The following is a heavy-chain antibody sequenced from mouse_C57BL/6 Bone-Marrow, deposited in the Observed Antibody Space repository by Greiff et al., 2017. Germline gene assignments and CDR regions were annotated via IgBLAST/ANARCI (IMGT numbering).Heavy chain of an antibody. D-gene: IGHD1-3*01. J-gene: IGHJ2*01. CDR3: ARSDSGYFDY. V-gene: IGHV1-26*01. Sequence: EVQLQQSGPELVKPGASVKISCKASGYTFTDYYMNWVKQSHGKSLEWIGDINPNNGGTSYNQKFKGKATLTVDKSSSTAYMELRSLTSEDSAVYYCARSDSGYFDYWGQGTTLTVSS. CDR1: GYTFTDYY. CDR2: INPNNGGT.